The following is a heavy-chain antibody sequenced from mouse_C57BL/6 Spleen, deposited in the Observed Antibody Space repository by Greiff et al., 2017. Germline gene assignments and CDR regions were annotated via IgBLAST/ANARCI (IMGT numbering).Heavy chain of an antibody. CDR3: ARDGYCNQAWFAY. CDR1: GFTFSDYY. Sequence: EVKLMESEGGLVQPGCSMKLSCTASGFTFSDYYMAWVRQVPGKGLEWVANINYDCSSTYYQDSLKSRFIITRDNAKNILYLHMSSLKSEDTATYYCARDGYCNQAWFAYWGQGTLVTVSA. CDR2: INYDCSST. V-gene: IGHV5-16*01. J-gene: IGHJ3*01. D-gene: IGHD2-3*01.